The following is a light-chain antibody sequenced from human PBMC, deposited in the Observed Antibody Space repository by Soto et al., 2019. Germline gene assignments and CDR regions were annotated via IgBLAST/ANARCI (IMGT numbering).Light chain of an antibody. J-gene: IGLJ3*02. V-gene: IGLV2-14*01. Sequence: QSALTQPASASGSPGQSITISCTGTSSDVGGYNYVSWYQQHPGKVPKLMIYGVSNRPSGVSNRFSGSKSGNTASLTISGLTAEDEADYHCSSYSSSSIRVFGGGTKLTGL. CDR3: SSYSSSSIRV. CDR1: SSDVGGYNY. CDR2: GVS.